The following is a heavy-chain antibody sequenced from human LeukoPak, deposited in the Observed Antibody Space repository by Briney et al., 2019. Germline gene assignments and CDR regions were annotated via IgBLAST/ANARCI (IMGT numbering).Heavy chain of an antibody. Sequence: PWGSLRLSCAASGFTFSSYGMHWVRQAPGKGLEWVAVMWYDGSNKYYADSVKGRFTISRDNSKNTLYLQMNSLRAEDTAVYYCARGYRGAAAAPYYYYYMDVWGKGTTVTVSS. V-gene: IGHV3-33*01. CDR3: ARGYRGAAAAPYYYYYMDV. D-gene: IGHD6-13*01. J-gene: IGHJ6*03. CDR2: MWYDGSNK. CDR1: GFTFSSYG.